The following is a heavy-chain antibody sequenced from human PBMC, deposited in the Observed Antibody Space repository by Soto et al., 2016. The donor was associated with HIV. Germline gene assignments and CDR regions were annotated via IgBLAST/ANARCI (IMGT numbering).Heavy chain of an antibody. Sequence: QVQLQESGPGLVKPSKTLSLTCTVSGGSIGSYYWSWIRQPPGKGLEWIGYIYYSGSTNYNPSLKSRVTISIDTSKKQFSLKLNSVTAADTAVYYCASAPYYYGSGGDAFDIWGQGTSGHRLF. V-gene: IGHV4-59*01. J-gene: IGHJ3*02. CDR3: ASAPYYYGSGGDAFDI. D-gene: IGHD3-10*01. CDR2: IYYSGST. CDR1: GGSIGSYY.